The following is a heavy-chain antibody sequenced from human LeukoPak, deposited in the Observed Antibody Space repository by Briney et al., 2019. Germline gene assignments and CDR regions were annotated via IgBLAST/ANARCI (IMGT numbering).Heavy chain of an antibody. J-gene: IGHJ4*02. Sequence: ASVKVSCKASGYTFTNYYMHWVRQAPGQGLEWMGIINPSGGSTSYAQKFQGRVTMTRDMSTSTVYMELSSLRSEDTAVYYCARGRTYYDSSGYYIPFDYWGQGTLVTVSS. CDR1: GYTFTNYY. V-gene: IGHV1-46*01. CDR2: INPSGGST. CDR3: ARGRTYYDSSGYYIPFDY. D-gene: IGHD3-22*01.